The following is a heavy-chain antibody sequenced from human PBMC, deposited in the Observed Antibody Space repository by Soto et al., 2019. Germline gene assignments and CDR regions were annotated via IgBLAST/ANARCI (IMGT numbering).Heavy chain of an antibody. D-gene: IGHD2-15*01. CDR2: IYYSGST. CDR3: ARLNGVVAATFDY. V-gene: IGHV4-59*08. Sequence: SETLSLTCTVSGGSISSYYWSWIRQPPGKGLEWIGYIYYSGSTNYNPSLKSRVTISVDTSKNQFSLKLSSVTAADTAVYYCARLNGVVAATFDYWGQGTLVTVSS. CDR1: GGSISSYY. J-gene: IGHJ4*02.